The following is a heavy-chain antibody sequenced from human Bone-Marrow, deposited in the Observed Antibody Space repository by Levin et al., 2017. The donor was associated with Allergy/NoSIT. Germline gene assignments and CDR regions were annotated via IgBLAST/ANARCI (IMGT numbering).Heavy chain of an antibody. CDR1: GGSISSYY. V-gene: IGHV4-59*01. D-gene: IGHD4-11*01. Sequence: SETLSLTCTVSGGSISSYYWSWIRQPPGKGLEWIGYIYYSGSTNYNPSLKSRVTISVDTSKNQFSLKLSSVTAADTAVYYCATSYPIYRTSLNYYYYGMDVWGQGTTVTVSS. CDR2: IYYSGST. CDR3: ATSYPIYRTSLNYYYYGMDV. J-gene: IGHJ6*02.